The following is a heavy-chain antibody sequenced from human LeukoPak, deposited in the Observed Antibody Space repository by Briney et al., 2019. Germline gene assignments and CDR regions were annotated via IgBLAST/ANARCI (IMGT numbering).Heavy chain of an antibody. J-gene: IGHJ4*02. V-gene: IGHV5-51*01. CDR2: IYPGDSDT. Sequence: GGSLKISCKGSGYSFTSYWIGWVRQMPGKGLELMGIIYPGDSDTRYSPSFQGQVTISADKFISTAYLQWSSLKASDTAMYYCARPPSGSSSWPSLGYWGQGTLVTVSS. CDR1: GYSFTSYW. CDR3: ARPPSGSSSWPSLGY. D-gene: IGHD6-13*01.